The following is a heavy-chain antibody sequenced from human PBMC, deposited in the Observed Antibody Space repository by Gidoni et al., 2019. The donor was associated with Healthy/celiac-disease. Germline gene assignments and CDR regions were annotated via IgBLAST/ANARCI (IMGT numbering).Heavy chain of an antibody. D-gene: IGHD3-3*01. Sequence: QVQPVGSGGGLGKPGGSPGLPVAPSGLSLCDYYMSWIRQAPGKGLEWVSYISSSGSTIYYADSVKGRFTISRDNAKNSLYLQMNSLRAEDTAVYYCARGRDFWSGYEPMDVWGQGTTVTVSS. CDR1: GLSLCDYY. CDR3: ARGRDFWSGYEPMDV. J-gene: IGHJ6*02. CDR2: ISSSGSTI. V-gene: IGHV3-11*01.